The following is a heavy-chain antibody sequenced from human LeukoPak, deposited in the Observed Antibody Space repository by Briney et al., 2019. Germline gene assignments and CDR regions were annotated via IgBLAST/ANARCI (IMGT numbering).Heavy chain of an antibody. Sequence: SETLSLTCTVSGGSISSYSWSWIRQPPGKGLEWTGYIYYSGSTNYNPSLKSRVTISVDTSKKQFSLKLSSVTAADTAVYYCAAQGRYSSGWRADYWGQGTLVTVSS. CDR3: AAQGRYSSGWRADY. CDR2: IYYSGST. J-gene: IGHJ4*02. V-gene: IGHV4-59*01. CDR1: GGSISSYS. D-gene: IGHD6-19*01.